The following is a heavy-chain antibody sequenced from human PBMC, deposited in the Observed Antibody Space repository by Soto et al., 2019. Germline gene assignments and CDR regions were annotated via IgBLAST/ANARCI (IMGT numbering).Heavy chain of an antibody. CDR1: SGSLSSGDYY. CDR2: LYYSGDT. CDR3: ARAYYDYIRGYSFEY. V-gene: IGHV4-31*03. Sequence: SETLSLTCSVSSGSLSSGDYYWTWIRQHPGKGLEWVGDLYYSGDTRYNPSLRSRLSISVDTSKNQFSLKLTSVTAADTAVYYCARAYYDYIRGYSFEYWGQGDRVTVS. J-gene: IGHJ4*02. D-gene: IGHD3-16*01.